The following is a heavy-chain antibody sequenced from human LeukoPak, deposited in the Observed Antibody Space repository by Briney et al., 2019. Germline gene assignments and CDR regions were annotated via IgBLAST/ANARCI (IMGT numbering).Heavy chain of an antibody. D-gene: IGHD3-22*01. CDR1: GGSITSYY. Sequence: SETLSLTCTVSGGSITSYYWSWIRQPPGKGLEWIGYIYSSGSTNYNPSLKSRVTISVDTSKNQFSLKLSSVTAADTAVYYCARDLSGYYDSSGYLWGQGTLVTVSS. V-gene: IGHV4-59*01. CDR2: IYSSGST. CDR3: ARDLSGYYDSSGYL. J-gene: IGHJ5*02.